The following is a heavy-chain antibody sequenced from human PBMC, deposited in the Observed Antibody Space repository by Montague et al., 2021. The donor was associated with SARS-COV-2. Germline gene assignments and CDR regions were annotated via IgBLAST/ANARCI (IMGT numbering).Heavy chain of an antibody. CDR3: ARGDDKSADYNYYAMDV. Sequence: SETLSLTCTVYGGSISRYSWTWIRQPPGKGLEWIGYSYYRCSSNYNPSLKSRVTISVYTSKNQFSLKLSSVTATDTAIYYCARGDDKSADYNYYAMDVWGQGTTVTVSS. V-gene: IGHV4-59*01. CDR1: GGSISRYS. D-gene: IGHD3-22*01. J-gene: IGHJ6*02. CDR2: SYYRCSS.